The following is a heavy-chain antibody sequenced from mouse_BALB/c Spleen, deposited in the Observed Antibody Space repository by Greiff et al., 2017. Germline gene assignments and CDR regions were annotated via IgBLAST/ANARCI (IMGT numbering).Heavy chain of an antibody. CDR3: ARGEGDGSSYNYAMDY. D-gene: IGHD1-1*01. CDR2: ISSGGST. CDR1: GFTFSSYA. J-gene: IGHJ4*01. Sequence: DVMLVESGGGLVKPGGSLKLSCAASGFTFSSYAMSWVRQTPEKRLEWVASISSGGSTYYPDSVKGRFTISRDNARNILYLQMSSLRSEDTAMYYCARGEGDGSSYNYAMDYWGQGTSVTVSS. V-gene: IGHV5-6-5*01.